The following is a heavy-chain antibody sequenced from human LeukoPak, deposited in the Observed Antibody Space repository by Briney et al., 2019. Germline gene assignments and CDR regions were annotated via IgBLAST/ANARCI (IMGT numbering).Heavy chain of an antibody. CDR2: ISSDGREQ. Sequence: RRSLRLSCVASGFTLSGYAIHWVRRAPGKGLQWVAVISSDGREQYYAESVRGRFTIFRDNSRNTVSLQMSSLRIEDSAVFYCARVEGIAVAGAGNYYHYNGMDVWGQGTAVTVSS. D-gene: IGHD6-19*01. J-gene: IGHJ6*02. V-gene: IGHV3-30*04. CDR3: ARVEGIAVAGAGNYYHYNGMDV. CDR1: GFTLSGYA.